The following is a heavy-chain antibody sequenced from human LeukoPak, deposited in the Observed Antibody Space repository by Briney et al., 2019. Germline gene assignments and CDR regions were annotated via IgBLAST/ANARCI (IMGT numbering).Heavy chain of an antibody. Sequence: PSETLSLTCAVYGGSFSGYYWSWIRQPPGKGLEWIGEINHSGSTNYNPSLKSRVTISVDTSKNQFSLKLSSVTAADTAVYYCARGIIVGAPYFDYWGQGTLATVSS. D-gene: IGHD1-26*01. J-gene: IGHJ4*02. V-gene: IGHV4-34*01. CDR3: ARGIIVGAPYFDY. CDR2: INHSGST. CDR1: GGSFSGYY.